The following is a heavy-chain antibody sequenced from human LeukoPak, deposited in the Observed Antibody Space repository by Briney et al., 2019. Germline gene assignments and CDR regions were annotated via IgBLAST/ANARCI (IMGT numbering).Heavy chain of an antibody. CDR2: ISWNSGSI. V-gene: IGHV3-9*01. CDR1: GFTFDDYA. Sequence: GGSLRLSCAASGFTFDDYAMHWVRQAPGKGLEWVSGISWNSGSIGYADSVKGRFTISRDNAKNSLYLQMNSLRAEDTAVYYCARDPRYCSGGSCCIDHWGQGTLVTVSS. CDR3: ARDPRYCSGGSCCIDH. J-gene: IGHJ4*02. D-gene: IGHD2-15*01.